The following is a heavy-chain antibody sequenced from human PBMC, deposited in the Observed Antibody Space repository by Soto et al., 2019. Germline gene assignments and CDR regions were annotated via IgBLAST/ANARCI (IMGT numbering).Heavy chain of an antibody. V-gene: IGHV3-23*01. CDR1: GFISGSYD. Sequence: GSLRLACSASGFISGSYDMSWVRQAPGKGLEWVSTILVDGRTFYVDSVKGRFTISRDSSQNTVYLQMNSLTAGDKALYYCAKATATGGGAFDICGQGTKVTVSS. J-gene: IGHJ3*02. CDR2: ILVDGRT. D-gene: IGHD2-8*02. CDR3: AKATATGGGAFDI.